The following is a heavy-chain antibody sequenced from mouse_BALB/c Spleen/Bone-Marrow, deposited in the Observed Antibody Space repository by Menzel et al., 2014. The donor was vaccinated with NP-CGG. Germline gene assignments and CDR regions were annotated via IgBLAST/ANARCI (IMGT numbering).Heavy chain of an antibody. D-gene: IGHD2-4*01. Sequence: VQLQQSGPGLVKPSQTVSLTCTVTGISITTGNYRWSWIRQFPGNKLEWIGYIYYSGTITYNPSLTSRTTITRDTSKNQFFLEMNSLTAEDTATYYCARDGGLRGYAMDYWGQGTSATVSS. CDR2: IYYSGTI. V-gene: IGHV3-5*02. CDR3: ARDGGLRGYAMDY. J-gene: IGHJ4*01. CDR1: GISITTGNYR.